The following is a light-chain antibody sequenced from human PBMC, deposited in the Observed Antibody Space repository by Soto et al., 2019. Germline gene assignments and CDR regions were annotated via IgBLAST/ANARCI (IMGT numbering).Light chain of an antibody. Sequence: QSALTQPASVSGSPGQSITISCTGTSSDVGGYNYVSWYQQHPGKAPKLMIYDVSNRPSGVSNRFSGSKSGNTASLSISGPQAEYEADSCSSYTSSSTLPYVFGTGTKLTVL. CDR2: DVS. CDR1: SSDVGGYNY. J-gene: IGLJ1*01. CDR3: SSYTSSSTLPYV. V-gene: IGLV2-14*01.